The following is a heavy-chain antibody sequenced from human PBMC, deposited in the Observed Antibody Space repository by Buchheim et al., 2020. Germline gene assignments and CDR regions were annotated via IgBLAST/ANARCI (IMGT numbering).Heavy chain of an antibody. CDR1: GFTFSSYE. Sequence: EVQLVESGGGLVQPGGSLRLSCAASGFTFSSYEMNWVRQAPGKGLEWVSYISSSGSTIYYADSVKGRFTISRDNAKNSLYLKMNSLRAEDTAVYYCARDPRYCSGGSCYPDYWGQGTL. V-gene: IGHV3-48*03. J-gene: IGHJ4*02. CDR3: ARDPRYCSGGSCYPDY. D-gene: IGHD2-15*01. CDR2: ISSSGSTI.